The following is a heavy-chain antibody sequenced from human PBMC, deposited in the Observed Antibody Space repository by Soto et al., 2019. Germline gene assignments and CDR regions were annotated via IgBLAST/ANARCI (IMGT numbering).Heavy chain of an antibody. CDR2: ILYDGSNK. J-gene: IGHJ3*02. D-gene: IGHD2-2*01. CDR3: ALTSDIVLVPASAAFDI. Sequence: QVQLVESGGGVVQPGRSLRLSCRGSGFTFSSYGMHWVRPTPGKGLEWVAVILYDGSNKYYADSVKDRFTIARDNSKNTLYLQMNSLRAEDTAVYYYALTSDIVLVPASAAFDIWGQGTMVTVSS. CDR1: GFTFSSYG. V-gene: IGHV3-33*01.